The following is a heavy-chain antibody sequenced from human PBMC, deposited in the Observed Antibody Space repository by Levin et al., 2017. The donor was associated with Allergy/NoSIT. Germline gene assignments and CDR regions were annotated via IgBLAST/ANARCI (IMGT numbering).Heavy chain of an antibody. CDR1: GFTFSTYA. V-gene: IGHV3-23*01. CDR2: ITGSGDGT. D-gene: IGHD3-10*01. Sequence: SCAASGFTFSTYAMNWVRQAPGKGLEWVSAITGSGDGTYYADSVQGRFTISRDNSKNTLYLQMNSLGVDDTALYYCAKDQFRGEHPGDYWGQGTLVTVSS. CDR3: AKDQFRGEHPGDY. J-gene: IGHJ4*02.